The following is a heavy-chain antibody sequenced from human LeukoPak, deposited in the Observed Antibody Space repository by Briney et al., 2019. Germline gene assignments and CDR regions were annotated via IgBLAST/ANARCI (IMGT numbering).Heavy chain of an antibody. V-gene: IGHV3-23*01. D-gene: IGHD3-9*01. Sequence: GGSLRLSCAASGFTFSSYGMSWVRQAPGKGLEWVSGIRSSGDSTYYADSVKGRFTISRDNSKNTLYLQMNSLRADDTAVYYCVKDHGWLLYSWGQGTLVTVSS. CDR2: IRSSGDST. J-gene: IGHJ4*02. CDR1: GFTFSSYG. CDR3: VKDHGWLLYS.